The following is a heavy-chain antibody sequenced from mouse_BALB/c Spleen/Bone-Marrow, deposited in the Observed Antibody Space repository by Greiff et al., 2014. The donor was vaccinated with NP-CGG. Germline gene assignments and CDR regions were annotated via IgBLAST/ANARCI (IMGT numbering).Heavy chain of an antibody. CDR2: INPGSGGT. J-gene: IGHJ4*01. CDR1: GYAFTNYL. D-gene: IGHD1-1*01. Sequence: QVQLQQPGAELVRPGTSVKVSCKASGYAFTNYLIEWVKQRPGQGLEWIGVINPGSGGTNYNEKFKGKATLTADKSSSTAYMQLSSMTSDDAAVYFCARGGDYCFMDYWGQGTSVTVSS. V-gene: IGHV1-54*01. CDR3: ARGGDYCFMDY.